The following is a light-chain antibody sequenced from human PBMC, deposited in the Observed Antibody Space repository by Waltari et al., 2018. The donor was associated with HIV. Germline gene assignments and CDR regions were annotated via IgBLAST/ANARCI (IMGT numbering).Light chain of an antibody. J-gene: IGLJ3*02. CDR2: RNN. Sequence: QAGLTQPPSVSKDLRQTATLPCTGRTNHVGRHGAAWLQPHQGHPPKLLTYRNNNRPSGVSERFAASRSGITASLTISGLQPEDEADYYCAAWDSSLSAWVFGGGTKLTV. CDR1: TNHVGRHG. V-gene: IGLV10-54*04. CDR3: AAWDSSLSAWV.